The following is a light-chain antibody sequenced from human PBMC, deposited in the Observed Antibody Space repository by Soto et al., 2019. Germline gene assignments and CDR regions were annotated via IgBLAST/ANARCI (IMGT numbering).Light chain of an antibody. CDR1: SSDVGAYNY. CDR3: CTFAGRTFV. Sequence: QSALTQPRSVSGSPGQSVTVSCTGTSSDVGAYNYVAWYQQHPGKVPKLMISDVNKRPSGVPDRFSGSKSGNTASLTISGLRSEDEADYECCTFAGRTFVFGTGTKVTVL. CDR2: DVN. J-gene: IGLJ1*01. V-gene: IGLV2-11*01.